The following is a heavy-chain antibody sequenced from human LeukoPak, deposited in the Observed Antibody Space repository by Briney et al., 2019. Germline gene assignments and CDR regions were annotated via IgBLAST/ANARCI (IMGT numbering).Heavy chain of an antibody. J-gene: IGHJ1*01. D-gene: IGHD3-10*01. CDR3: TTGVTWVRNFQH. Sequence: GGSLRLSCAASGFTFSNAWMSWVRQAPGKGLEWVGRIKSKVDGGSTDYAAPVKGRFTISRDDSKNTLYLRMNSLKTEDTAVNYCTTGVTWVRNFQHWGQGTLVTASS. CDR2: IKSKVDGGST. V-gene: IGHV3-15*01. CDR1: GFTFSNAW.